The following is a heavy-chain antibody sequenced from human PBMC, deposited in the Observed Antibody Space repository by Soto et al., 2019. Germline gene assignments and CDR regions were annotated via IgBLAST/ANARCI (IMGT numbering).Heavy chain of an antibody. J-gene: IGHJ6*02. CDR3: AHTRYNWNYAGRYGMDV. D-gene: IGHD1-7*01. V-gene: IGHV2-5*02. CDR1: GFSLSTSGVG. Sequence: SGPTLVNPXQTLTLTCTFSGFSLSTSGVGVGWIRQPPGKALEWLALIYWDDDKRYSPSLKSRLTITKDTSKNQVVLTMTNMDPVDTATYYGAHTRYNWNYAGRYGMDVWGQGTTVTVSS. CDR2: IYWDDDK.